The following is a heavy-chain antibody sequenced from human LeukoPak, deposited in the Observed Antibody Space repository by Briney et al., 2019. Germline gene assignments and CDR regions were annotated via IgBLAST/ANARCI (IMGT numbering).Heavy chain of an antibody. V-gene: IGHV3-30*03. J-gene: IGHJ6*02. Sequence: GGSLRLSCAASGFTFSTYWIHWVRQAPGKGLEWITLIPYDGSNKYYADSVKGRFTISRDNSKNTLYLQMNSLRAEDTAVYYCARYYGSGRGYYGLDVWGQGTTVTVFS. CDR3: ARYYGSGRGYYGLDV. D-gene: IGHD3-10*01. CDR1: GFTFSTYW. CDR2: IPYDGSNK.